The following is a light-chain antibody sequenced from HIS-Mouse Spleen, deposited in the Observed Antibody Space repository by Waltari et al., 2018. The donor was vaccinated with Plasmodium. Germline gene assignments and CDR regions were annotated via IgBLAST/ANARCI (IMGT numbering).Light chain of an antibody. J-gene: IGLJ1*01. Sequence: QSALTQPRSVSGSPGQSVTISCTGPSSDVGGYNYVSWYQQHPGKAPKLMIYYVSKRPSGVPDRFSGSKSGNTASLTISGLQAEDEADYYCCSYAGSYTFVFGTGTKVTVL. CDR2: YVS. CDR1: SSDVGGYNY. CDR3: CSYAGSYTFV. V-gene: IGLV2-11*01.